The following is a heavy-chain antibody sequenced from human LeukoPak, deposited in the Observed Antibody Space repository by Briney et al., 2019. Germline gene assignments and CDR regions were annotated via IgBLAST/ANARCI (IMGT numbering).Heavy chain of an antibody. CDR3: ATDRLIAVAGSGAFDI. J-gene: IGHJ3*02. V-gene: IGHV1-24*01. D-gene: IGHD6-19*01. Sequence: ASVKVSCKVSGYTLTELSMHWVRQAPGKGLEWMGGFDPEDGETIYAQKFQGRVTMTEDTSTDTAYMELSSLRSEDTAVYYCATDRLIAVAGSGAFDIWGQGTMVAVSS. CDR1: GYTLTELS. CDR2: FDPEDGET.